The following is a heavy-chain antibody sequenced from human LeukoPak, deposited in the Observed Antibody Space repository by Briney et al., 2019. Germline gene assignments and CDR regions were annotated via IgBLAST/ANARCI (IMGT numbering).Heavy chain of an antibody. D-gene: IGHD5/OR15-5a*01. CDR2: ISSNGGGT. CDR1: GFTFSSYA. J-gene: IGHJ4*02. V-gene: IGHV3-64*01. CDR3: ARIASTPPFTDY. Sequence: GGPLRLSCAASGFTFSSYAMHWVRQAPGKGLEYVSAISSNGGGTYYANSVKGRFTISRDNSKNTLYLQMGSLRTEDMAVYYCARIASTPPFTDYWGQGTLVTVSS.